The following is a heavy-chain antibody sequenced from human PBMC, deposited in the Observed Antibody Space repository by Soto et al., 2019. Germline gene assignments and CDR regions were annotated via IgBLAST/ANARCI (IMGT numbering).Heavy chain of an antibody. CDR2: IYYSGST. V-gene: IGHV4-59*01. Sequence: SETLSLTCTVSGVSIISYYWSWILQPPGKGLEWIGYIYYSGSTNYNPSLKSRVTISVDTSKNQFSLKLSSVTAADTAVYYCARLTYFDLLTRPNWFDPWGQETLVTVSS. J-gene: IGHJ5*02. CDR1: GVSIISYY. CDR3: ARLTYFDLLTRPNWFDP. D-gene: IGHD3-9*01.